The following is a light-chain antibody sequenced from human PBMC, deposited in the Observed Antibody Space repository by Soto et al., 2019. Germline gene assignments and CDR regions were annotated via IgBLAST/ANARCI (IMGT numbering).Light chain of an antibody. CDR3: QSYDSSVSGWI. J-gene: IGLJ2*01. Sequence: QSVMTQPPSVSGAPGQRVTISCTGSSSNIGAGYDVHWYRQVPGTAPKLLIYANTNRPSGVPDRFSGSKSGTSASLAITGLQPEDEADNYCQSYDSSVSGWIFGGGTKLTVL. V-gene: IGLV1-40*01. CDR2: ANT. CDR1: SSNIGAGYD.